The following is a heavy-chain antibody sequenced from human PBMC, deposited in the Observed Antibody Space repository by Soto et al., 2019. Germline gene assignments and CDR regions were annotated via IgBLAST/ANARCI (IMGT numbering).Heavy chain of an antibody. CDR3: ARGSSLALEY. CDR2: INPSGGST. V-gene: IGHV1-46*01. Sequence: QVQLVQSGAEVKKPGASVKVSCKASGYTFTDYYMHWVRQAPGQGLEWMGMINPSGGSTTYVQKCQGRVTMTRDTSTSTVYMDLSSLRSEDTAVYYCARGSSLALEYWGQGTLVTVSS. J-gene: IGHJ4*02. CDR1: GYTFTDYY.